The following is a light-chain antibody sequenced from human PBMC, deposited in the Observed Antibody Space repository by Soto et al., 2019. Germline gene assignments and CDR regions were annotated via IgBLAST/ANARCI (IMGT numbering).Light chain of an antibody. CDR3: CSYAGSYTYVV. CDR2: EVS. J-gene: IGLJ2*01. V-gene: IGLV2-8*01. CDR1: SSDVGGYNY. Sequence: QSALTQPPSASGSPGQSVTISCTGTSSDVGGYNYVSWYQQHPGKAPKLMIYEVSKRPSGVPDRFSGSKSGNTASLIISGLQAEDEADYYCCSYAGSYTYVVFGGGTKLTVL.